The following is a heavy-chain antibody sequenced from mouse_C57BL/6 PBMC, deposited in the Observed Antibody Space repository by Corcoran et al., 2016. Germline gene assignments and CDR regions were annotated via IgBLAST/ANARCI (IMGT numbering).Heavy chain of an antibody. J-gene: IGHJ1*03. Sequence: QVQLKQSGAELVRPGASVKLSCKAPGYTFTDYYINWVKQRPGQGLEWIARIYPGSGNTYYNEKFKGKATLTAEKSSSTAYMQLSSLTSEDSAVYFWARGGSSYVHWYFDVWGTGTTVTVSS. CDR1: GYTFTDYY. CDR3: ARGGSSYVHWYFDV. CDR2: IYPGSGNT. V-gene: IGHV1-76*01. D-gene: IGHD1-1*01.